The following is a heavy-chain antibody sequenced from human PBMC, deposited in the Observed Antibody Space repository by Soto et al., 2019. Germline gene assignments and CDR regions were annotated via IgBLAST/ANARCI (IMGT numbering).Heavy chain of an antibody. CDR3: AKDLGVTTCMYYFDY. J-gene: IGHJ4*02. D-gene: IGHD4-4*01. Sequence: PGGSLRLSCAASGFTFTSYAMTWVRQAPGKGLEWVSVISGSGGTTYYADSVKGRFTISRDNSKNTLYLQMNSLRAEDTAVYYCAKDLGVTTCMYYFDYWGQGRMVTVSS. CDR2: ISGSGGTT. V-gene: IGHV3-23*01. CDR1: GFTFTSYA.